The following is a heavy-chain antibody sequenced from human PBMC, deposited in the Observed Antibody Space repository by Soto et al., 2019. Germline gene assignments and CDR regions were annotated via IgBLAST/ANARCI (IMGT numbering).Heavy chain of an antibody. V-gene: IGHV4-34*01. J-gene: IGHJ5*02. Sequence: SETLSPTCAVYGGSFSGYYWSWIRQPPGKGLEWIGEINHSGSTNYNPSLKSRVTISVDTSKNQFSLKLSSVTAADTTVYYCARAPLLVRGVKNWFDPWGQGTLVTVSS. CDR1: GGSFSGYY. D-gene: IGHD3-10*01. CDR2: INHSGST. CDR3: ARAPLLVRGVKNWFDP.